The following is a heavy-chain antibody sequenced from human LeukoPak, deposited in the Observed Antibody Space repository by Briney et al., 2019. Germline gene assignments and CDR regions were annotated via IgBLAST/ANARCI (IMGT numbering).Heavy chain of an antibody. CDR1: GFTSSSYS. CDR2: ISSSSSYI. V-gene: IGHV3-21*01. CDR3: ARGFYGSGTDGGY. J-gene: IGHJ4*02. Sequence: GGSLRLSCAASGFTSSSYSMNWVRQAPGKGLEWVSSISSSSSYIYYADSVKGRFTISRDNAKNSLYLQMNSLRAEDTAVYYCARGFYGSGTDGGYWGQGTLVTVSS. D-gene: IGHD3-10*01.